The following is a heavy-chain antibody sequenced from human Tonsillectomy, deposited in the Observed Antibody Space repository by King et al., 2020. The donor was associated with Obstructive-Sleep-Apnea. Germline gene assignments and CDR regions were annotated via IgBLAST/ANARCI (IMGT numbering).Heavy chain of an antibody. CDR3: AREGDTYYDFWSGYLTSYYGMDV. Sequence: VQLQQSGPGLVKPSQTLSLTCAISWDSVSSNSATWNWIRQSPSRGLEWLGRTYYRSKWDNDYALSVRGRITINPDTSKNQFSLQLNSVTPEDTAVYYCAREGDTYYDFWSGYLTSYYGMDVWGQGTTVTVSS. J-gene: IGHJ6*02. CDR2: TYYRSKWDN. D-gene: IGHD3-3*01. CDR1: WDSVSSNSAT. V-gene: IGHV6-1*01.